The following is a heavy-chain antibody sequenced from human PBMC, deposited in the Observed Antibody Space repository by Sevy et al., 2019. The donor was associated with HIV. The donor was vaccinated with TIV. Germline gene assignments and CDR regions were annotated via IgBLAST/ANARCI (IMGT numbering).Heavy chain of an antibody. CDR1: GFTFDDYA. Sequence: GGSLRLSCAASGFTFDDYAMHWVRQAPGKGLEWVSSITWNSGSIDYADSVKGRFTMSRDNVKNFLYLQMNSLRAEDTAFYYCARDLYPPTTELRGYFQYWGQGTLVTVSS. CDR2: ITWNSGSI. J-gene: IGHJ1*01. V-gene: IGHV3-9*01. D-gene: IGHD1-26*01. CDR3: ARDLYPPTTELRGYFQY.